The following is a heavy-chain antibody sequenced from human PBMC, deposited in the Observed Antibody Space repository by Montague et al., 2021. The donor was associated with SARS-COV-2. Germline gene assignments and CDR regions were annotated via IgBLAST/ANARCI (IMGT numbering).Heavy chain of an antibody. V-gene: IGHV5-51*01. J-gene: IGHJ4*02. CDR1: GYIFTSYW. Sequence: QSGAEVKKPGESLKISCKGSGYIFTSYWIDWVRQMPGKGLEWMGIIYPGDSDTRYSPSFHGQVTISADKSISTAYLQWGSLKASDTAMYYCARHPRYCSGGSCYSGGEFDYWGQGTLVTVSS. CDR3: ARHPRYCSGGSCYSGGEFDY. D-gene: IGHD2-15*01. CDR2: IYPGDSDT.